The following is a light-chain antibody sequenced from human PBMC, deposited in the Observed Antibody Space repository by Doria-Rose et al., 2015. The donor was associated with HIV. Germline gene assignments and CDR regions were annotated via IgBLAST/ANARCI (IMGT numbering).Light chain of an antibody. J-gene: IGKJ5*01. Sequence: RVTIACRASQDINSALVWYQQKPGKAPRLLIYDASNLGSGVPSRFSGSGSGTDFTLTISSLQPEDFATYYCQHFNNYPINFGQGTRLDIK. CDR2: DAS. CDR3: QHFNNYPIN. CDR1: QDINSA. V-gene: IGKV1D-13*01.